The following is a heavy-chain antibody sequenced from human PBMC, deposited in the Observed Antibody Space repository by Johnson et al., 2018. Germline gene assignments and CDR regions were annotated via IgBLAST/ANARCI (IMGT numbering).Heavy chain of an antibody. D-gene: IGHD2-21*01. CDR3: ARQPEVFQEDYFDY. J-gene: IGHJ4*02. CDR1: GFTFSTYW. Sequence: VQLQESGGGLVQPGGSXRLSCAASGFTFSTYWMHWVRQAPGKGLAWVSTIYGSGSNTYYAGSVEGRFTISRDNSRNTLYLQMHSLRAEDTAVYYCARQPEVFQEDYFDYWGQGTLVTVSS. CDR2: IYGSGSNT. V-gene: IGHV3-74*01.